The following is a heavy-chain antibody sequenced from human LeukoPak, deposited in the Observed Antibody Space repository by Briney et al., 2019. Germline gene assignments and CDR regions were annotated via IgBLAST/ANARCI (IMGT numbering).Heavy chain of an antibody. J-gene: IGHJ4*02. CDR2: IKSAGSDG. CDR3: ARGGHRQKEF. V-gene: IGHV3-7*01. D-gene: IGHD3-10*01. Sequence: GRSLRPSCAPSAFTFSNFWITWVRHSPGDWRERVATIKSAGSDGHSVDSEKRRFTVSRDNAKNSLYLQLSRLRAEDTAVYYCARGGHRQKEFWGQGTLDTVFS. CDR1: AFTFSNFW.